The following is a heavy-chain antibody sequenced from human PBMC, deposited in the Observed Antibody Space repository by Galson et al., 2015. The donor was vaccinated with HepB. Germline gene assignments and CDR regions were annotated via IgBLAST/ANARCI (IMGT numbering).Heavy chain of an antibody. CDR2: TNRDGSVT. CDR1: GFTFSSYF. V-gene: IGHV3-74*01. D-gene: IGHD6-19*01. Sequence: SLRLSCAASGFTFSSYFMDWVRQAPGKGLVWVLDTNRDGSVTRYADSVKGRFTISRDNAKNMLYLQMNSLRVDDAAIYYCARGGVVGGTDYWGQGTLVTVSS. CDR3: ARGGVVGGTDY. J-gene: IGHJ4*02.